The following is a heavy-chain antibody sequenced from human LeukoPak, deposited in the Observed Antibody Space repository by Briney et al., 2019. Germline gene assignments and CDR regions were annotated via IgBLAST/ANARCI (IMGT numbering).Heavy chain of an antibody. CDR2: IYSAGAT. D-gene: IGHD1-26*01. Sequence: GGSLRLSCVASGFTFSNYAMTWVRQAPGKGLEWVSSIYSAGATHYAESVKGRFTISRDNSKNTLYLQMNSLRAEDMAVYYCARIEWERLGRAFDIWGQGTMVTVSS. CDR1: GFTFSNYA. J-gene: IGHJ3*02. V-gene: IGHV3-53*01. CDR3: ARIEWERLGRAFDI.